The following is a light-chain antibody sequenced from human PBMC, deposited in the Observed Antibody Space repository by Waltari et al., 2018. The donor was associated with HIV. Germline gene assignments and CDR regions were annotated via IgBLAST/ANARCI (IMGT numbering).Light chain of an antibody. CDR3: QAWDNSVVV. CDR1: QLGTEY. CDR2: KDT. J-gene: IGLJ2*01. Sequence: SYELTQPPSMSVPPGQTANITCSGDQLGTEYACWYQQKAGQSPVLVIFKDTRRPSGIPERFSGSTSGNTATLTISGALPADEGDYYCQAWDNSVVVFGGGTRLTVL. V-gene: IGLV3-1*01.